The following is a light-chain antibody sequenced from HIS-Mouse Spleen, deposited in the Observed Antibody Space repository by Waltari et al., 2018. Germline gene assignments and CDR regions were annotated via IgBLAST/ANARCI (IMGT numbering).Light chain of an antibody. V-gene: IGLV2-14*03. CDR3: SSYTSSSTEV. CDR2: DVS. Sequence: QSALTQPTSVSGSPGQSITISCPGTSSDVGGYNYVSCYQHHPGKAPKLMIYDVSNRPSGVSNRFSGSKSGNTASLTISGLQAEDEADYYCSSYTSSSTEVFGGGTKLTVL. J-gene: IGLJ2*01. CDR1: SSDVGGYNY.